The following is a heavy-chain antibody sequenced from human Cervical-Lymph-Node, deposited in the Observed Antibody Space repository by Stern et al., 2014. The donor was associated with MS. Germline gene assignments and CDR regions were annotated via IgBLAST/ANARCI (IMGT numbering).Heavy chain of an antibody. D-gene: IGHD6-19*01. CDR3: ARGYSSGWYAGSDY. Sequence: DQLVESGGGLVKPGGSLRLSCAASGFSFSDYYMSWIRQAPGKGLEWVTYISGSTSYTKYADSVKGRFTISRDNTKNSLYLQMNSLSAEDTAVYYCARGYSSGWYAGSDYWGQGSLVTVS. CDR1: GFSFSDYY. CDR2: ISGSTSYT. J-gene: IGHJ4*02. V-gene: IGHV3-11*06.